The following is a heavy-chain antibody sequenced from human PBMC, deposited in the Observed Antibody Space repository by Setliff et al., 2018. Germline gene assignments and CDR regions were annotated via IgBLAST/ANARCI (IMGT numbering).Heavy chain of an antibody. V-gene: IGHV4-34*01. J-gene: IGHJ6*03. CDR3: ARGAPVNSYIQSRYMDF. Sequence: SETLSLTCAVYGGSLSYYSWTWIRHSPGKGLEWIGEVNASGSSHYTPSLMSRVTMSVSTSKNQLSLRLSSLTAADTAVYYCARGAPVNSYIQSRYMDFWGRGTTVTVSS. CDR1: GGSLSYYS. CDR2: VNASGSS.